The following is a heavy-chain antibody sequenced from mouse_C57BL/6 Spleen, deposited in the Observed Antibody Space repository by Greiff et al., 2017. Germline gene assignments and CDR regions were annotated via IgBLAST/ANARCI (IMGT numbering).Heavy chain of an antibody. D-gene: IGHD1-1*01. V-gene: IGHV1-64*01. Sequence: QVQLQQSGAELVKPGASVKLSCKASGYTFTSYWMHWVKQRPGQGLEWIGMIHPNSGSTNYNEKFKSKATLTVDKSSSTAYMQLSSLTSEDSAVYYCARPDYYGSSDDYFDYWGQGTTLTVSS. CDR2: IHPNSGST. J-gene: IGHJ2*01. CDR3: ARPDYYGSSDDYFDY. CDR1: GYTFTSYW.